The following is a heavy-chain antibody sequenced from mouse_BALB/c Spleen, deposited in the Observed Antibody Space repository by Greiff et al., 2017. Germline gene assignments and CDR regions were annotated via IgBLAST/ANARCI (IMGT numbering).Heavy chain of an antibody. J-gene: IGHJ3*01. CDR2: INPYNGDT. V-gene: IGHV1-20*02. CDR1: GYSFTGYF. D-gene: IGHD2-4*01. Sequence: VQLQQSGPELVKPGASVKISCKASGYSFTGYFMNWVMQSHGKSLEWIGRINPYNGDTFYNQKFKGKATLTVDKSSSTAHMELRSLASEDSAVYYFARGGSTMITAWVAYWGQGTLVTGAA. CDR3: ARGGSTMITAWVAY.